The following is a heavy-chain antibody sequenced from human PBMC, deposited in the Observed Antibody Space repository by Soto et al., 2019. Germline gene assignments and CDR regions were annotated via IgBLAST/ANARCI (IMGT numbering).Heavy chain of an antibody. CDR2: ISAYNGNT. D-gene: IGHD4-17*01. V-gene: IGHV1-18*01. CDR3: ARVGGLRFYYYYGMDV. Sequence: SVKVACKASGYTLTSYVISWLRQAPGQGLEWMGWISAYNGNTNYAQKLQGRVTMTTDTSTSTAYMELRSLRSYDTAVYYCARVGGLRFYYYYGMDVWGQGTTVTVSS. J-gene: IGHJ6*02. CDR1: GYTLTSYV.